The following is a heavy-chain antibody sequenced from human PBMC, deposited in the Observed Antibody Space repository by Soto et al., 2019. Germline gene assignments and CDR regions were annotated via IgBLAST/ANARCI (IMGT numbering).Heavy chain of an antibody. CDR2: IYSGGST. J-gene: IGHJ3*02. V-gene: IGHV3-66*01. CDR3: ARDGAYYDFWSGPGRAFDI. Sequence: GGSLRLSCTASGFTVSSNYMSWVRQAPGKGLEWVSVIYSGGSTYYADSVKGRFTISRDNSKNTLYLQMNSLRAEDTAVYYCARDGAYYDFWSGPGRAFDIWGQGTMVTVSS. D-gene: IGHD3-3*01. CDR1: GFTVSSNY.